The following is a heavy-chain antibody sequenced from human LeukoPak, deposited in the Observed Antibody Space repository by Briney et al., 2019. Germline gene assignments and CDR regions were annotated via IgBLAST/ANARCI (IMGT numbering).Heavy chain of an antibody. CDR3: AKDHYYGSGSQNWFDP. Sequence: PGRSLRLSCAASGFTFSSYGMHWVRQAPGKGLEWVAVIWYDGSNKYYADSVKGRFTISRDNSKNTLYLQMNSPRAEDTAVYYCAKDHYYGSGSQNWFDPWGQGTLVTVSS. J-gene: IGHJ5*02. CDR2: IWYDGSNK. D-gene: IGHD3-10*01. V-gene: IGHV3-33*06. CDR1: GFTFSSYG.